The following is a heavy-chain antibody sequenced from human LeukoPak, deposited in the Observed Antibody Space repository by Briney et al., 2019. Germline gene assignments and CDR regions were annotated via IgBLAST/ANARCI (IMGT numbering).Heavy chain of an antibody. V-gene: IGHV4-59*01. CDR2: IYYSGST. J-gene: IGHJ4*02. CDR1: GGSISSYY. Sequence: PSETLSLTCTVSGGSISSYYWSWMRPPPGKGLEWIGYIYYSGSTNYNPSLKSRVTISADTSKNQRSLKLSSLTAAEAAVDYCARVIGGSGWYYFDSWGQGTLVTVSS. D-gene: IGHD6-19*01. CDR3: ARVIGGSGWYYFDS.